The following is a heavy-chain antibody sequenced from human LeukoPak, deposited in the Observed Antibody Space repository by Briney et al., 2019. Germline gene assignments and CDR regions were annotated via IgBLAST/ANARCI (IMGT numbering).Heavy chain of an antibody. Sequence: ASVKVSCKASGYTFTSYDINWVRQATGQGLEWMGWMNPNSGNTGYAQKFQGRVTMTRNTSISTAYMELSSLRSEDTAVYYCARGPGSSWYSTFAQDYYFDYWGQGTLVTVPS. CDR2: MNPNSGNT. CDR1: GYTFTSYD. V-gene: IGHV1-8*01. J-gene: IGHJ4*02. CDR3: ARGPGSSWYSTFAQDYYFDY. D-gene: IGHD6-13*01.